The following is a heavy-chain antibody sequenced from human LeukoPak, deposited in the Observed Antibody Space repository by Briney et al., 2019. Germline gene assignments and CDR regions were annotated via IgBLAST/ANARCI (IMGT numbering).Heavy chain of an antibody. J-gene: IGHJ1*01. V-gene: IGHV4-31*03. CDR1: GGFISSGGYY. CDR3: ARGGKTQIPH. Sequence: SETLSLTCTVSGGFISSGGYYWSWIRHHPGKGLEWIRYIYYSGSTYYNPSPKSRVTISGDTSKNQFSLKLSSVTAADTAVYYCARGGKTQIPHWGQGTLVTVSS. CDR2: IYYSGST. D-gene: IGHD3-16*01.